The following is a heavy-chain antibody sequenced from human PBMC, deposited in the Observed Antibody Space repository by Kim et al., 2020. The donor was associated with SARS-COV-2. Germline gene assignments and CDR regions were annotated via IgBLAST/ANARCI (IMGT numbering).Heavy chain of an antibody. D-gene: IGHD3-10*01. V-gene: IGHV3-30*18. CDR2: ISYDGSNK. J-gene: IGHJ6*01. CDR1: GFTFSSYG. CDR3: AKASQRAGYYDSYYGMDV. Sequence: GGSLRLSCAASGFTFSSYGMHWVRQAPGKGLEWVAVISYDGSNKYYADSVKGRFTISRDNSKNTLYLQMNSLRAEDTAVYYCAKASQRAGYYDSYYGMDV.